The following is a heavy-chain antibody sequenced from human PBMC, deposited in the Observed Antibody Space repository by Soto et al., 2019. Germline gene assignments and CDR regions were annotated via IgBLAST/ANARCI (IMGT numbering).Heavy chain of an antibody. D-gene: IGHD1-1*01. V-gene: IGHV3-23*01. J-gene: IGHJ4*02. CDR1: GFSFSTYP. CDR2: ISGSGTNT. Sequence: EVQLLESGGRLVQPGGSLRLSCVASGFSFSTYPMTWVRQAPGKGLEWVSLISGSGTNTYYAESVKGRFTISRDNSQNTLYLQMNTLRAEDTAVYYCAKEKPTTTCFDSWCQGTLVTVSS. CDR3: AKEKPTTTCFDS.